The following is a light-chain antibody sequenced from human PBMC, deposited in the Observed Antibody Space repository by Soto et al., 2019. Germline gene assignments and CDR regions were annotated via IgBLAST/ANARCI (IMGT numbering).Light chain of an antibody. CDR1: NSDIGGYNY. V-gene: IGLV2-11*01. CDR3: GSYAGRYNFWV. CDR2: DVN. J-gene: IGLJ3*02. Sequence: QSALTQPRSVSGSPGQSVTISCTGTNSDIGGYNYVSWYQQHPGKAPKVMIYDVNRRPSGVSDRFSGSKSGNTASLTISGRQAEDEADYYCGSYAGRYNFWVFGGGTKLTGL.